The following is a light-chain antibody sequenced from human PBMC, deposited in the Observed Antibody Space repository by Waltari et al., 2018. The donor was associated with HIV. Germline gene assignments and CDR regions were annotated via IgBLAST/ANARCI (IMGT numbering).Light chain of an antibody. CDR2: GAS. J-gene: IGKJ4*01. V-gene: IGKV3-20*01. CDR1: QTVSSNY. CDR3: QQYARLPGVT. Sequence: EIVLTQSPGTLSLSPGERATLSCRASQTVSSNYLAWYQQKPGQAPRLLIYGASSRATGIPDRFSGSGSGTDFTLTISRLEPEDFAVYYCQQYARLPGVTVGGGTKVEIK.